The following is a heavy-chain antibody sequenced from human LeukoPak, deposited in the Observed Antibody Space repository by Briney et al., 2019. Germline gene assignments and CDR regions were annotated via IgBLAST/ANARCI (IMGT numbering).Heavy chain of an antibody. CDR1: GFTFSSYA. D-gene: IGHD2-15*01. V-gene: IGHV3-23*01. J-gene: IGHJ4*02. Sequence: QTGGSLRLSCAASGFTFSSYAMSWVRQAPGKGLEWVSAISGSGGNTYYADSVKGRFTISRDNSRTTLYLQMNSLRAEDTAMYYCARQLGYCSDGSCYFDYWGQGTLVTVSS. CDR3: ARQLGYCSDGSCYFDY. CDR2: ISGSGGNT.